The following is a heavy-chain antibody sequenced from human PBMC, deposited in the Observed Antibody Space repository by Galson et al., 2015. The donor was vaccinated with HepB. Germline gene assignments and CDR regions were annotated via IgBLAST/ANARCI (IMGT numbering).Heavy chain of an antibody. CDR1: GFTFSSYG. Sequence: SLRLSCAASGFTFSSYGMHWVRQAPGKGLEWVAVISYDGSNKYYADSVKGRFTISRDNSKNTLYLQMNSLRAEDTAVYYCAKLQSPIGGDFDYWGQGTLVTVSS. CDR3: AKLQSPIGGDFDY. J-gene: IGHJ4*02. V-gene: IGHV3-30*18. CDR2: ISYDGSNK. D-gene: IGHD1-26*01.